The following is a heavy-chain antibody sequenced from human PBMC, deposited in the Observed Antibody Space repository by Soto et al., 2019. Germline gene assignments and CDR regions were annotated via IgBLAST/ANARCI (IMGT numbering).Heavy chain of an antibody. CDR2: ISSHGSNK. CDR3: ANDPGWRDRFVWALDY. V-gene: IGHV3-30*18. CDR1: CFSFYPYG. Sequence: QVQLVESGGGVVQTGKSLRLSCAASCFSFYPYGMHWVRQAPGKVLEWVAVISSHGSNKYYADSVKGRFTISRDDSKNTVFLHITSLRTEDTSLYYGANDPGWRDRFVWALDYCVKGTLVTVS. J-gene: IGHJ4*02. D-gene: IGHD3-16*01.